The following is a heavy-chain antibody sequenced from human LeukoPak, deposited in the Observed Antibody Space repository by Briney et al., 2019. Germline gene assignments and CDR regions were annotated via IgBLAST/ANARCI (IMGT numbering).Heavy chain of an antibody. CDR3: ASPALYSSGWYGHDAFDI. CDR1: GGSISSYY. V-gene: IGHV4-59*01. J-gene: IGHJ3*02. CDR2: IYYSGST. Sequence: SETLSLTCTVSGGSISSYYWSWIRQPPGKGLEWIGYIYYSGSTNYNPSLKSRVTISADTSKNQFSLKLSSVTAADTAVYYCASPALYSSGWYGHDAFDIWGQGTMVTVSS. D-gene: IGHD6-19*01.